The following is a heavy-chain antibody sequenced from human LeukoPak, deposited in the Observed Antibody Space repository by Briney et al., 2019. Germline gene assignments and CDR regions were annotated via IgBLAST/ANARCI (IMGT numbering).Heavy chain of an antibody. V-gene: IGHV3-13*04. CDR1: GFTFSRYD. CDR2: IGAGEDT. D-gene: IGHD4/OR15-4a*01. Sequence: GGSLRLSCAASGFTFSRYDMHWVRQATGKGLEWVSAIGAGEDTYYADSVKGRFTISRENAKNSLYPQMNSLRAGDTAVYYCVREIQVAVYGGHHYYGLDVWGQGTTVTVSS. J-gene: IGHJ6*02. CDR3: VREIQVAVYGGHHYYGLDV.